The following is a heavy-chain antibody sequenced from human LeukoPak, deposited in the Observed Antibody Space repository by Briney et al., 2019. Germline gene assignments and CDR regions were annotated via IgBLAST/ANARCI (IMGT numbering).Heavy chain of an antibody. CDR3: AREQFQLSRYFDY. Sequence: GGSLRLSCAASGFTFSGFAMSWVRRTPGKGLEWVSGISGTGDNTLYADSVKGRFTIPRDNSKHTLYLQMNSLRAEDTAVYYCAREQFQLSRYFDYWGQGTLVTVSS. V-gene: IGHV3-23*01. CDR2: ISGTGDNT. CDR1: GFTFSGFA. J-gene: IGHJ4*02. D-gene: IGHD5-24*01.